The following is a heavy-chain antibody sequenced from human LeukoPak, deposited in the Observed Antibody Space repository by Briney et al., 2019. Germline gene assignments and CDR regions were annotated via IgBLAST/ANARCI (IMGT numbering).Heavy chain of an antibody. CDR2: ISRNSTYI. Sequence: VKPGGSLRLSCAASGFTFSDYIMNWVRQAPGKGLEWVASISRNSTYIHYADSVKGRLTISRDNARNSLFLQMNSLRAEDTAIYYCARDEGYYFDSWGQGTQVTVSS. V-gene: IGHV3-21*01. CDR3: ARDEGYYFDS. J-gene: IGHJ4*02. CDR1: GFTFSDYI.